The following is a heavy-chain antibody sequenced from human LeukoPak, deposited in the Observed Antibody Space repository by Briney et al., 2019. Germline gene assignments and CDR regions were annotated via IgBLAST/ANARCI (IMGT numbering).Heavy chain of an antibody. Sequence: GGSLRLSCAASGFIVSSHGARWVRQAPGKGLEWVAVISYDGCNKYYADSVKGRFTISRDDSKNTLYLQMNSLRAEDTAVYYCAKDGYCSSTSCYQVYYYFDMLVWGRKPSVSVSS. CDR3: AKDGYCSSTSCYQVYYYFDMLV. V-gene: IGHV3-30*18. CDR2: ISYDGCNK. CDR1: GFIVSSHG. D-gene: IGHD2-2*03. J-gene: IGHJ6*01.